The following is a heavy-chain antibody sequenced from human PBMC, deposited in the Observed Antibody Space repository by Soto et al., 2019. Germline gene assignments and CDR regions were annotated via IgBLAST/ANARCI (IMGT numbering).Heavy chain of an antibody. CDR2: LYNTGST. CDR3: ARDLWDYSGVACYPPDL. V-gene: IGHV4-59*01. J-gene: IGHJ6*02. D-gene: IGHD2-21*02. CDR1: GASISRYY. Sequence: SETLSLTCTVSGASISRYYWSWIRQSPGKGLEWIGYLYNTGSTIYNPSLKSRVTISVDTSKNQFSLKMNSVTAADTAVYYCARDLWDYSGVACYPPDLWGQGTTVPVPS.